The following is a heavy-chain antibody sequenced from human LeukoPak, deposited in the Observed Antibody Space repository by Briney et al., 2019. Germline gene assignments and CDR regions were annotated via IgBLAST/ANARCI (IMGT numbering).Heavy chain of an antibody. V-gene: IGHV4-59*01. J-gene: IGHJ4*02. Sequence: SETLSLTCTVSGGSISSYYWSWIRQPPGKGLEWIGYIYYSGSTNYNPSLKSRVTISVDTSKNQFSLKLSSVTAADTAVYYCARAQIKAGYFDYWGQGTLVTVSS. CDR3: ARAQIKAGYFDY. D-gene: IGHD3-10*01. CDR2: IYYSGST. CDR1: GGSISSYY.